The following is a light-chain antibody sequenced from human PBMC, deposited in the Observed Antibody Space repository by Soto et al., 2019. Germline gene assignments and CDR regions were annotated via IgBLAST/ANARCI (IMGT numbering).Light chain of an antibody. J-gene: IGKJ3*01. V-gene: IGKV2-30*01. CDR2: QVL. CDR1: QSLLYSDGKTY. CDR3: MQNIYWPFT. Sequence: DVVMTQSPLSLPVTLGQPASISCRSSQSLLYSDGKTYLSWFHQRPGQSPRRLIYQVLTRDTGVPVRFTASGSGTDFTLRISRVEAEDLGVYYCMQNIYWPFTFGPGTKVDFK.